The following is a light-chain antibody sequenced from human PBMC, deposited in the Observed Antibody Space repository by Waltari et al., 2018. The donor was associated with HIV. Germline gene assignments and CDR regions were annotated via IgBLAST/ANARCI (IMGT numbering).Light chain of an antibody. CDR2: GNN. J-gene: IGLJ1*01. Sequence: QSVLTQPPSLSGAPGQRVLISCPGSSSNIGAGFYVHWYQQLPGTAPKLLIYGNNNRPSGVPDRFSGSKSGTSASLANTGLQADDEADYYCQSYDSGLNTYVFGTGTRVTVL. V-gene: IGLV1-40*01. CDR3: QSYDSGLNTYV. CDR1: SSNIGAGFY.